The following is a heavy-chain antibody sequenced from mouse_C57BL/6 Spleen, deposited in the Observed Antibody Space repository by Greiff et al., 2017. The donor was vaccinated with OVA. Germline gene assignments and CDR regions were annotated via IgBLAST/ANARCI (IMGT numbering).Heavy chain of an antibody. J-gene: IGHJ4*01. CDR1: GYSFTGYY. Sequence: VQLQQSGPELVKPGASVKISCKASGYSFTGYYMNWGKQSPEKSLEWIGEINPSTGGTTYNQKFKAKATLTVDKSSSTAYMQLKSLTSEDSAVYYCARTLLDAMDYWGQGTSVTVSS. CDR2: INPSTGGT. CDR3: ARTLLDAMDY. D-gene: IGHD2-10*01. V-gene: IGHV1-42*01.